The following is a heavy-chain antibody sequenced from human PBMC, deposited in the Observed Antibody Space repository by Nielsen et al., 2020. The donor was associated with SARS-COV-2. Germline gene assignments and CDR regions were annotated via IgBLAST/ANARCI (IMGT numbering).Heavy chain of an antibody. CDR2: INPNSGGT. D-gene: IGHD5-18*01. Sequence: ASVKVSCKASGYTFTGYYMHWVRQAPGQGLEWMGWINPNSGGTNYAQKFQGRVTMTRDTSISTAYMELSRLRSDDTAVYYCARETGYSYGPPFGYWGQGTLVTVSS. J-gene: IGHJ4*02. CDR3: ARETGYSYGPPFGY. CDR1: GYTFTGYY. V-gene: IGHV1-2*02.